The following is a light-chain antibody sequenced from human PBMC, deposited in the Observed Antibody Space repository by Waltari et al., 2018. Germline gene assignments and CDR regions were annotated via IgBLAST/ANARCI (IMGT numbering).Light chain of an antibody. CDR1: QSVSSQ. Sequence: EIVLTQSPATLSLSPGERATLSCRAGQSVSSQLAWYQQRPGQAPRLLIYDASNRATGIPARFSGSGAGTDFTLTSSSLEPEDFAVYYCQQRRNWPRTFGQGTKLEIK. V-gene: IGKV3-11*01. CDR2: DAS. CDR3: QQRRNWPRT. J-gene: IGKJ2*01.